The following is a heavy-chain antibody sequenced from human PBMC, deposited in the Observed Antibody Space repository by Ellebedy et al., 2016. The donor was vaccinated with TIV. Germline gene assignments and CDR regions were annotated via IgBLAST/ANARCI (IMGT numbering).Heavy chain of an antibody. CDR3: AREIDCSITSCYNAFDY. J-gene: IGHJ4*02. D-gene: IGHD2-2*01. CDR1: GGCFNSYY. Sequence: SETLSLXCTVSGGCFNSYYWTWIRQPPGKGLEWIGHLTHIVTTNYNPSLQSRVAMSLDSSKTQFSLELKSVTAADTAMYYCAREIDCSITSCYNAFDYWGQGTLVTVSS. V-gene: IGHV4-59*13. CDR2: LTHIVTT.